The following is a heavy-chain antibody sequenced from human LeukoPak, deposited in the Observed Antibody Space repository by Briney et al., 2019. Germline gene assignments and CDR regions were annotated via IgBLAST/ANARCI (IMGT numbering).Heavy chain of an antibody. Sequence: PSETLSLTCAISGYSISSGYYWGWIRQPPGKGLEWIGSIYHIVSTYYNPSLKSRVTISVDTSNNQFSLKLSSVTAADTAVYYCARTKTVTTVAFEYWGQGTLVTVSS. CDR2: IYHIVST. D-gene: IGHD4-17*01. V-gene: IGHV4-38-2*01. J-gene: IGHJ4*02. CDR3: ARTKTVTTVAFEY. CDR1: GYSISSGYY.